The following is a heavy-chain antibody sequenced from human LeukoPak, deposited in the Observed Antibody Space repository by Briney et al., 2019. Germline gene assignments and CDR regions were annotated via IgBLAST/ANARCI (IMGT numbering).Heavy chain of an antibody. V-gene: IGHV3-23*01. D-gene: IGHD3-3*01. CDR1: GFTFRNYA. Sequence: GGSLRLSYAASGFTFRNYAMAWVRQAPGKGLECVSAISGSGDSVRHADSVKGRFTISRDNSKNTLYLQMDNLRAEDTALYYCARDFWATNYYYGMDVWGQGTTVTVS. CDR2: ISGSGDSV. CDR3: ARDFWATNYYYGMDV. J-gene: IGHJ6*02.